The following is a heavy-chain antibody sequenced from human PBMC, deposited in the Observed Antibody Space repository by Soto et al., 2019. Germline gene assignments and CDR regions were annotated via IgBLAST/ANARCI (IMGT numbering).Heavy chain of an antibody. CDR2: ISGGGGST. D-gene: IGHD3-3*01. J-gene: IGHJ4*02. CDR1: GFTFSSYA. V-gene: IGHV3-23*01. Sequence: EVQLLESGGGLVQPGGSLRLSCAASGFTFSSYAMSWVRQAPGKGLEWVSAISGGGGSTYYADSVKGRFTISRDNSKNTLYLQMNSLRAEDTAVYYCAKSVGHVWSGYPSDYWGQGNLVTVSS. CDR3: AKSVGHVWSGYPSDY.